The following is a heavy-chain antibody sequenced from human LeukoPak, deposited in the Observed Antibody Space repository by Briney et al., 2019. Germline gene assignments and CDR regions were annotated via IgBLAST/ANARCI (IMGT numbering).Heavy chain of an antibody. J-gene: IGHJ3*02. CDR1: GFTFSDYI. CDR3: TRDGGDGGNSAFDI. D-gene: IGHD4-23*01. CDR2: IRRGTNGYTT. Sequence: GGSLRLSCAASGFTFSDYILDWVRQAPGKGLEWVGRIRRGTNGYTTEYAASVKGRFIVSRDDSRNSLYLHMNSLKSEDTAVYHCTRDGGDGGNSAFDIWGPGTMVTVSS. V-gene: IGHV3-72*01.